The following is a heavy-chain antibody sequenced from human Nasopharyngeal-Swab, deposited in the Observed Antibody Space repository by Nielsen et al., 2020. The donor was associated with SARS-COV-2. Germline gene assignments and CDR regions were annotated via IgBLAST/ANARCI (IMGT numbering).Heavy chain of an antibody. D-gene: IGHD6-6*01. CDR2: ITASGGKT. Sequence: GESLKISCAASGFTFSSYAMSWVRQAPGKGLEWVSGITASGGKTYYADSMKGRFTLSRDSSKNTLYLQMNSLRADDTAVYYCARGGGSLAARPFDYWGRGTLVTVSS. CDR3: ARGGGSLAARPFDY. CDR1: GFTFSSYA. V-gene: IGHV3-23*01. J-gene: IGHJ4*02.